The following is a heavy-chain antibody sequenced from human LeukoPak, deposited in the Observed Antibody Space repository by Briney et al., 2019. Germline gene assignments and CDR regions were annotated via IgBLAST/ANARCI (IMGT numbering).Heavy chain of an antibody. J-gene: IGHJ4*02. CDR2: ISLSGGTI. Sequence: GGSLRLSCAASGFNIDDYYMSWIRQAPGKGLEWVSHISLSGGTIHYADSVKGRFTVSRDNAKNSLYLQMSSLRAEDTAVYYCAGDFPTITSWYYFDYWGQGALVVVSS. CDR1: GFNIDDYY. CDR3: AGDFPTITSWYYFDY. V-gene: IGHV3-11*01. D-gene: IGHD2-2*01.